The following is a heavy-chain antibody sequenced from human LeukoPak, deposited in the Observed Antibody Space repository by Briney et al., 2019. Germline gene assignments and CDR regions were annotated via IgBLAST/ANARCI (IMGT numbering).Heavy chain of an antibody. D-gene: IGHD7-27*01. CDR1: GFTVSTNY. CDR3: ARDLITGAPGADY. V-gene: IGHV3-7*01. Sequence: PGGSLRLSCAASGFTVSTNYMSWVRQAPGKGLEWVANIKEDGSEKISVDSVKGRFTISRDNAKNSLYLQMNSLRAEDTAVYYCARDLITGAPGADYWGQGTLVTVSS. J-gene: IGHJ4*02. CDR2: IKEDGSEK.